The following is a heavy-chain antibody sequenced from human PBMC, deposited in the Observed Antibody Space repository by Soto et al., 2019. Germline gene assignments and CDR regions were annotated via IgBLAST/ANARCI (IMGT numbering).Heavy chain of an antibody. J-gene: IGHJ5*02. CDR1: GGSISSNY. CDR3: ARYCSSVTCHGFDP. Sequence: SETLSLTCTVSGGSISSNYWTWIRQPPGKGLEWIGYVYNSGSTNYNPSLKSRVTISEDTSKSQFSLKVNSMTAADTAVYYCARYCSSVTCHGFDPWGQGTLVTVSS. D-gene: IGHD2-2*01. CDR2: VYNSGST. V-gene: IGHV4-59*01.